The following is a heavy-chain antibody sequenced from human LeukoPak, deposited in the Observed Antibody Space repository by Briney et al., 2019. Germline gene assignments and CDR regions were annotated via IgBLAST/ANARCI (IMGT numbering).Heavy chain of an antibody. CDR3: ARGEVATTYYYGMDV. D-gene: IGHD5-12*01. V-gene: IGHV3-11*06. CDR2: MSSDSSFI. J-gene: IGHJ6*02. CDR1: GFTFGDYA. Sequence: GGSLRLSCTASGFTFGDYAMSWVRQAPGKGLEWVSYMSSDSSFINYADSVKGRFTISRDNAKNSLFLQMDSPRADDTAVYYCARGEVATTYYYGMDVWGQGTTVTVSS.